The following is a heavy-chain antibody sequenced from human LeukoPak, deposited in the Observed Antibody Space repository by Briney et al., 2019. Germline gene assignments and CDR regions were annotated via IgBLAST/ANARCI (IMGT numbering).Heavy chain of an antibody. D-gene: IGHD6-13*01. CDR1: GFTFSSYS. CDR2: ISSSSSYI. CDR3: ARVVRSSSWDRDY. V-gene: IGHV3-21*01. Sequence: PGGSLRLSCAASGFTFSSYSMNWVRQAPGKGLEWVSSISSSSSYIYYADSVKGRFTISRDNAKNSLYLQMNSLRAEDTAVYYCARVVRSSSWDRDYWGQGTLVTVSS. J-gene: IGHJ4*02.